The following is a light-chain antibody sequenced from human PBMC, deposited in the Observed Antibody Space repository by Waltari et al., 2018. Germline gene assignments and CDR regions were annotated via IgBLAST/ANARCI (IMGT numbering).Light chain of an antibody. CDR2: DAS. CDR1: QTVSSY. V-gene: IGKV3-11*01. J-gene: IGKJ3*01. Sequence: IVLTQSPATLSLSPGERATLSCRASQTVSSYLAWYQQKPGQPPRLLISDASNRATGIPARFSGSGSGTDFTLTISSLEPEDFAVYYCQQRRNWPLTFGPGTKVEIK. CDR3: QQRRNWPLT.